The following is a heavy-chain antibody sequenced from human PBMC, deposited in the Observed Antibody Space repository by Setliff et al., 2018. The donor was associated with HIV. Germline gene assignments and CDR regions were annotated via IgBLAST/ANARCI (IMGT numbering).Heavy chain of an antibody. D-gene: IGHD2-21*02. CDR2: IYPGDSDT. CDR3: ARLSVVTATRIYYFDY. V-gene: IGHV5-51*01. J-gene: IGHJ4*02. CDR1: GYSFTNYW. Sequence: HGESLKISCKGSGYSFTNYWIGWVRQMPRKGLEWMGIIYPGDSDTRYSPSFQGQVTISADKSISTAYLQWSSLKASDTAMYYCARLSVVTATRIYYFDYWGQGTLVTVSS.